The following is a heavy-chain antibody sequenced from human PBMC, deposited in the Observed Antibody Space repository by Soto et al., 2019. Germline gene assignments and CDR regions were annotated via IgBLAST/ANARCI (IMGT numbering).Heavy chain of an antibody. CDR3: AKAGSSGWYGPQYNWFDP. J-gene: IGHJ5*02. CDR2: ISGSGGST. Sequence: EVQLLESGGGLVHPGGSLRLSCAASGFTFSSYAMSWVRQAPGKGLEWVSAISGSGGSTYYADSVKGRFTISRDNSKNTLYLQMNSLRAEDTAVYYCAKAGSSGWYGPQYNWFDPWGQGTLVTVSS. V-gene: IGHV3-23*01. CDR1: GFTFSSYA. D-gene: IGHD6-19*01.